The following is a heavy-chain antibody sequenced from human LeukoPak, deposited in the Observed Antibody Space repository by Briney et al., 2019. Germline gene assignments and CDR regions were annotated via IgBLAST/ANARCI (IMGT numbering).Heavy chain of an antibody. CDR2: IYPGDSNT. D-gene: IGHD6-6*01. Sequence: GESLKISCKGSGYIFTSYWIAWVRHMPGKGLEWMGIIYPGDSNTRYSPSFQGQVTISADKSISTAYLQWSSLRASDSAMFYCARLASSSSRSVDYWGQGTLVTVSS. J-gene: IGHJ4*02. CDR3: ARLASSSSRSVDY. CDR1: GYIFTSYW. V-gene: IGHV5-51*01.